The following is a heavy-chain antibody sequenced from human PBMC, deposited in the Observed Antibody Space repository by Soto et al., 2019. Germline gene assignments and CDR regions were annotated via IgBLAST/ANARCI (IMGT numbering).Heavy chain of an antibody. J-gene: IGHJ6*02. CDR3: ASVSVAGSDYPINDYYYGMDV. Sequence: SETLSLTCAVSGGSISSSNWWSWVRQPPGKGLEWIGEIYHSGSTNYNPSLKSRVTISVDKSKNQFSLKLSSVTAADTAVYYCASVSVAGSDYPINDYYYGMDVWGQGTTVTVSS. CDR1: GGSISSSNW. D-gene: IGHD3-10*01. CDR2: IYHSGST. V-gene: IGHV4-4*02.